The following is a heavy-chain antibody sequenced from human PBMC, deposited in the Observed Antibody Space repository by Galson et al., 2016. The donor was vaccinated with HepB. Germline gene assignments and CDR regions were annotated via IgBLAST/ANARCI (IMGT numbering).Heavy chain of an antibody. D-gene: IGHD3-10*01. CDR1: GYTFTTYG. Sequence: SVKVSCKASGYTFTTYGISWVRQGPGQGLEWMGWISAYNGDTKYAQKFQGRVTITKDTSASTAYMELSSLRSEDTAAYYCARDLVTLVRGITEPGYFDLWGRGTLITVSS. CDR3: ARDLVTLVRGITEPGYFDL. CDR2: ISAYNGDT. J-gene: IGHJ2*01. V-gene: IGHV1-18*01.